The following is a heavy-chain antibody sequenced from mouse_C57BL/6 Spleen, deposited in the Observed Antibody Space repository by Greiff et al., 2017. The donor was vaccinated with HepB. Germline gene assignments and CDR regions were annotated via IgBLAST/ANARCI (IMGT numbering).Heavy chain of an antibody. V-gene: IGHV1-55*01. CDR3: ARLSYDGYYEGSMDY. CDR1: GYTFTSYW. CDR2: IYPGSGST. D-gene: IGHD2-3*01. J-gene: IGHJ4*01. Sequence: QVQLQQPGAELVKPGASVKMSCKASGYTFTSYWITWVKQRPGQGLEWIGDIYPGSGSTNYNEKFKSKATLTVDTSSSTAYMQLSSLTSEDSAVYYYARLSYDGYYEGSMDYWGQGTSVTVSS.